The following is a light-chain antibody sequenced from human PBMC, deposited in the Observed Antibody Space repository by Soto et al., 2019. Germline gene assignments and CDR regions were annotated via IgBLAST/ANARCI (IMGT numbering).Light chain of an antibody. Sequence: QSALTQPASVSGSPGQSITISCTGTSSDVGGYNYVSWYQQHPGKAPKLMIYDVSNRPSGVSNRFSGSKSGNTASLTISGLQAEDEADYYCSSYTSSSTPVWVFGTGTKVTVL. CDR1: SSDVGGYNY. J-gene: IGLJ1*01. CDR3: SSYTSSSTPVWV. CDR2: DVS. V-gene: IGLV2-14*01.